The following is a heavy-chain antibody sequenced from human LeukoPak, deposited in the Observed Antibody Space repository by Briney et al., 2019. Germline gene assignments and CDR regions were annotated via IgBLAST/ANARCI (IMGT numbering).Heavy chain of an antibody. D-gene: IGHD2-8*01. Sequence: ASVKVSCKASGYTFTGYYMHWVRQAPGQGLEWMGWINPNSGGTNYAQKFQVRVTMTRDKSISTAYMELYSLRSDDTAVYYCARDPPGVRYGRPIFDFWGQGTLVTVSS. J-gene: IGHJ4*02. V-gene: IGHV1-2*02. CDR3: ARDPPGVRYGRPIFDF. CDR1: GYTFTGYY. CDR2: INPNSGGT.